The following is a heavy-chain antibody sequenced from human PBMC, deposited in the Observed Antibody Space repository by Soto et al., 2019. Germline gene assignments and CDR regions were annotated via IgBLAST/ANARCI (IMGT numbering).Heavy chain of an antibody. J-gene: IGHJ4*02. CDR2: ISISSSTI. Sequence: PGGSLRLSCAASGFTFSSYGMNWVRQAPGKGLEWVSYISISSSTIYYADSVKGRFTISRDNAKNSLYVQMNSLRDEDTAVYYCARVSWQRFEYWGEGTLVTASS. CDR3: ARVSWQRFEY. CDR1: GFTFSSYG. V-gene: IGHV3-48*02. D-gene: IGHD6-25*01.